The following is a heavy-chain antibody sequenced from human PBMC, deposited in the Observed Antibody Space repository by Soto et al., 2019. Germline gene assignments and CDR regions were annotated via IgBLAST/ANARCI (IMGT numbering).Heavy chain of an antibody. CDR3: ATMGNPETGLYYFDY. V-gene: IGHV4-30-4*01. Sequence: PSETLSLTCTVSGGSISSGNYYWSWIRQPPGKGLEWIGFISYSGSTYYSASLKSRFTISVDTSKNQFSLNLSFVTAADTAVYYCATMGNPETGLYYFDYCGQVTLVTVSS. D-gene: IGHD3-10*01. J-gene: IGHJ4*02. CDR2: ISYSGST. CDR1: GGSISSGNYY.